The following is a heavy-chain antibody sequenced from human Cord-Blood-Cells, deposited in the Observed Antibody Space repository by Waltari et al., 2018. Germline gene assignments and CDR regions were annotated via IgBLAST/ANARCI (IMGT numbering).Heavy chain of an antibody. CDR1: GVTFRSYA. CDR2: IIPILGRA. D-gene: IGHD6-6*01. CDR3: ASAIAGSSSAFDI. Sequence: QVPLVPSGAEVKKPGSSVKVSCQASGVTFRSYALSCVRQAPGQGLEWMGRIIPILGRANYAQKFQGRVTITADKSTSTAYMELSSLRSEDTAVYYCASAIAGSSSAFDIWGQGTMVTVSS. J-gene: IGHJ3*02. V-gene: IGHV1-69*09.